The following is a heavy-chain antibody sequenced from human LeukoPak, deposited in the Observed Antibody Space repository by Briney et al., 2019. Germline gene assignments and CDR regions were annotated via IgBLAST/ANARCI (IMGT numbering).Heavy chain of an antibody. Sequence: GGSLRLSCAASGFTVSSNYMSWVRQAPGKGLEWVSVIYSGGSTYYADSVKGRFTISRDNSKNTLYLQMNSLRAEDTAVYYCAGGDSGGYVYRSEYFQHWGQGTLVTVSS. D-gene: IGHD1-26*01. CDR3: AGGDSGGYVYRSEYFQH. V-gene: IGHV3-66*01. CDR1: GFTVSSNY. J-gene: IGHJ1*01. CDR2: IYSGGST.